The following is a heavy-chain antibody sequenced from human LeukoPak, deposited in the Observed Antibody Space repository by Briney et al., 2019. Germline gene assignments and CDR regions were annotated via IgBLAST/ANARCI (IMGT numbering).Heavy chain of an antibody. Sequence: SETLSLTCAVYGGSFSGYYWNWIRQPPGKGLEWIGEINHSGSTNYNPSLKSRVTISVDTSKNQFSLKLSSVTAADTAVYYCARRGGFRYFDYWGQGTLVTVSS. CDR1: GGSFSGYY. D-gene: IGHD3-16*01. V-gene: IGHV4-34*01. CDR2: INHSGST. J-gene: IGHJ4*02. CDR3: ARRGGFRYFDY.